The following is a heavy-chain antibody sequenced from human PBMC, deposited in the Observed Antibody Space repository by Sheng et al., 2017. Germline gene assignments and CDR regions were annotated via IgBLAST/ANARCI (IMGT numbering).Heavy chain of an antibody. CDR3: ARRSGSSLAEYYFDY. CDR2: IIPIFGTA. V-gene: IGHV1-69*05. CDR1: GGTFSTSG. D-gene: IGHD1-26*01. Sequence: QVQLVQSGAEVKKPGSSVKVSCKASGGTFSTSGISWVRQAPGQGLEWMGGIIPIFGTANYAQKFQGRVMITTDESTSTAYMELSSLRSEDTAVYFCARRSGSSLAEYYFDYWGQGTLVTVSS. J-gene: IGHJ4*02.